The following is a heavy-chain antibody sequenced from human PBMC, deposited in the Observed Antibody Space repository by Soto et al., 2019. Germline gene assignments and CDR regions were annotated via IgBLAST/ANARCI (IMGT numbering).Heavy chain of an antibody. Sequence: ASVKVSCKASGYSFTDYHIHWVRQAPGQGLEWLGRINPKSGGTSTAQKFQGWVTMTTDTSISTASMELTRLTSDDTAIYYCARGDSTDCSNGVCSFFYYHYMDGWG. CDR1: GYSFTDYH. CDR3: ARGDSTDCSNGVCSFFYYHYMDG. CDR2: INPKSGGT. J-gene: IGHJ6*03. V-gene: IGHV1-2*04. D-gene: IGHD2-8*01.